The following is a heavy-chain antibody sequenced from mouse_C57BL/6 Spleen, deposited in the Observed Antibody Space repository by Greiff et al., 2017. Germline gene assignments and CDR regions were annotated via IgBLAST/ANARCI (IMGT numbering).Heavy chain of an antibody. CDR3: AMDYSNSYYFDY. J-gene: IGHJ2*01. CDR1: GYTFTSYW. CDR2: IHPSDSDT. V-gene: IGHV1-74*01. Sequence: QVQLQQPGAELVKPGASVKVSCKASGYTFTSYWMHWVKQRPGQGLEWIGRIHPSDSDTNYNQKFKGKATLTVDKSSSTAYLQLSSLTSEDSAVYYCAMDYSNSYYFDYWGQGTTLTVSS. D-gene: IGHD2-5*01.